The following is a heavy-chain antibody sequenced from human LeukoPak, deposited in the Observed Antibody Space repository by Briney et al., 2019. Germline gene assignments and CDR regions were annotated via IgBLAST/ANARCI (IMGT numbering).Heavy chain of an antibody. V-gene: IGHV3-23*01. Sequence: PGGSLRLSCAASGFTFSSYAMSWVRQAPGKGLEWVSAISGSGGSTYYADSVKGRFTISRDNSKNTLYLQMNSLRAEDTAVYYCAKGRYNTTVSKAVLAEYFQHWGQGTLVTVSS. J-gene: IGHJ1*01. D-gene: IGHD4-17*01. CDR2: ISGSGGST. CDR3: AKGRYNTTVSKAVLAEYFQH. CDR1: GFTFSSYA.